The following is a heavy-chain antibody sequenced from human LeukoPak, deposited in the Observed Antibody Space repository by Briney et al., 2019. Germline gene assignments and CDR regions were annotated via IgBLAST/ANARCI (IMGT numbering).Heavy chain of an antibody. D-gene: IGHD1-26*01. J-gene: IGHJ4*02. CDR2: IRYDGSNK. CDR1: GFTFSSYG. V-gene: IGHV3-30*02. Sequence: GGSLRLSCAASGFTFSSYGMHWVRQAPGKGLEWVAFIRYDGSNKYYADSVKGRFTISRDNSKNTLYLQMNSLRAEDTAVYYCAKHRSGSYWNFDYGGQGTLVTVSS. CDR3: AKHRSGSYWNFDY.